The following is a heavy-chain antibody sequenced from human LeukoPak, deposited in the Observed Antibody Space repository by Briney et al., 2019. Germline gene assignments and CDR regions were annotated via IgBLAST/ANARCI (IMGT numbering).Heavy chain of an antibody. CDR3: ARTNYYGSGNYAKFDY. V-gene: IGHV4-38-2*01. D-gene: IGHD3-10*01. J-gene: IGHJ4*02. Sequence: SETLSLTCAVSGYSISSGYSWGWIRQPPGKGLEWIGYIYHSGSTYYNPSLKSRVTISVDASKNQFSLKLSSVTAADTAVYYCARTNYYGSGNYAKFDYWGQGTLVTVSS. CDR1: GYSISSGYS. CDR2: IYHSGST.